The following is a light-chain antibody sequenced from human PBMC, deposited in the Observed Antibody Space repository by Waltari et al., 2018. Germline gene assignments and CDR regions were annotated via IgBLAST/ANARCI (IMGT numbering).Light chain of an antibody. CDR1: RRVGASF. CDR3: HQYDQTPWT. J-gene: IGKJ1*01. Sequence: PGETATLSCRASRRVGASFLDWYHQRPGQSPRLLIYGTSPRATGIPDRFSGDGSGTDFTLIIRRLEPEDLGVYFCHQYDQTPWTFGQGPTVE. V-gene: IGKV3-20*01. CDR2: GTS.